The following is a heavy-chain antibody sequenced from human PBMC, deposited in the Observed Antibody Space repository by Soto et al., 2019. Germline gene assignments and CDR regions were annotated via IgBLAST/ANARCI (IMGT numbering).Heavy chain of an antibody. CDR3: ATAPSGSYVAPFDY. J-gene: IGHJ4*02. D-gene: IGHD1-26*01. CDR2: FDPEDGET. V-gene: IGHV1-24*01. Sequence: QVQLVQSGAEVKKPGASVKVSCKVSGYTFPELSMHWVRQAPGKGLGWMGGFDPEDGETIYAQKFQGRVTMTEDTSTDTAYMELSSLRSEDTAVYYCATAPSGSYVAPFDYWGQGTLVTVSS. CDR1: GYTFPELS.